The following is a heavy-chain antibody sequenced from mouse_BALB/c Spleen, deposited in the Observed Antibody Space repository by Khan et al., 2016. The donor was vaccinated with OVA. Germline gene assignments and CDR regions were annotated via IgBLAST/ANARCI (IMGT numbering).Heavy chain of an antibody. CDR1: GYSITSGYS. J-gene: IGHJ1*01. CDR3: ARSGTTVVAYWYFDV. D-gene: IGHD1-1*01. V-gene: IGHV3-1*02. CDR2: IYYSGKT. Sequence: EVQLQESGPDLVKPSQSLSLTCTVTGYSITSGYSWHWIRQFPGNKLEWMGYIYYSGKTNYNPSLKSRISITRDTSKNQFFLQFNSVTTEDTATYYCARSGTTVVAYWYFDVWGAGTTVTVSS.